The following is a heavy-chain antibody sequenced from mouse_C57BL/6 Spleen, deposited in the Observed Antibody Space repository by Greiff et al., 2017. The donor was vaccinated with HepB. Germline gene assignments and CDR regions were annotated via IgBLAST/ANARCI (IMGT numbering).Heavy chain of an antibody. J-gene: IGHJ2*01. CDR3: ARRGFYYGNPFDY. V-gene: IGHV1-18*01. CDR2: INPNTGGT. Sequence: VQLQQSGPELVKPGASVKIPCKASGYTFTYYNMDWVKQSHGKSLEWIGDINPNTGGTIYNQKFKGKATLTVDKSSSTAYLELRSLTSEDTAVYYCARRGFYYGNPFDYWGQGTTLTVSS. CDR1: GYTFTYYN. D-gene: IGHD2-1*01.